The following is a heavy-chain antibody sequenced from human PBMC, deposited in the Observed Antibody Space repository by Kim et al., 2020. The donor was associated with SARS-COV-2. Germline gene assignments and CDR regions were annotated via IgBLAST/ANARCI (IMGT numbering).Heavy chain of an antibody. CDR3: ARDSGVLRFLEWDYYYYMDV. J-gene: IGHJ6*03. CDR2: IYYSGST. V-gene: IGHV4-31*03. D-gene: IGHD3-3*01. Sequence: SETLSLTCTVSGGSISSGGYYWSWIRQHPGKGLEWIGYIYYSGSTYYNPSLKSRVTISVDTSKNQFSLKLSSVTAADTAVYYCARDSGVLRFLEWDYYYYMDVWGKGTTVTVSS. CDR1: GGSISSGGYY.